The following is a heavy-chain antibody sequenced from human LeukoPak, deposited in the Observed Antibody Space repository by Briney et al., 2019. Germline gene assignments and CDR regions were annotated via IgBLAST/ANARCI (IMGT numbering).Heavy chain of an antibody. Sequence: PSETLSLTCTVSGGSISSYYWSWIRQPPGKGLEWIGYIYYSGSTNYNPSLKSRATISVDTSKNQFSLKLSSVTAADTAVYYCARDSVAGTFDYWGQGTLVTVSS. CDR3: ARDSVAGTFDY. D-gene: IGHD6-19*01. CDR2: IYYSGST. CDR1: GGSISSYY. J-gene: IGHJ4*02. V-gene: IGHV4-59*01.